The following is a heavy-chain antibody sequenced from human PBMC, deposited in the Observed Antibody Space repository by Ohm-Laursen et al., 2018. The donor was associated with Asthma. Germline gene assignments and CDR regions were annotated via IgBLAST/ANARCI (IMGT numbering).Heavy chain of an antibody. D-gene: IGHD1-26*01. CDR2: GGSYYDGGLK. CDR3: VRAHSGSYSYAFDI. Sequence: SLRLSCAASGFTFRSYAMHWVRQAPGKGLEWVAVGGSYYDGGLKYYADSVRGRFTISRDNSKNTLYLQMNSLRGEDTAVYYCVRAHSGSYSYAFDIWGQGTVVTVSS. V-gene: IGHV3-30*14. J-gene: IGHJ3*02. CDR1: GFTFRSYA.